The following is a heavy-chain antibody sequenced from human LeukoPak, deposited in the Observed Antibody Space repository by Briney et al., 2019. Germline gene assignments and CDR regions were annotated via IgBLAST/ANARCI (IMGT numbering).Heavy chain of an antibody. D-gene: IGHD2-2*01. J-gene: IGHJ4*02. Sequence: ASVKVSCKVSGYTLTELSMHWVRQAPGKGLEWMGGFDPEDGETIYAQKFQGRVTMTEDTSTDTAYMELSSLRSEDTAVYYCARQFTSYCSSTTCYAGGVDCWGQGTLVTVSS. CDR3: ARQFTSYCSSTTCYAGGVDC. V-gene: IGHV1-24*01. CDR2: FDPEDGET. CDR1: GYTLTELS.